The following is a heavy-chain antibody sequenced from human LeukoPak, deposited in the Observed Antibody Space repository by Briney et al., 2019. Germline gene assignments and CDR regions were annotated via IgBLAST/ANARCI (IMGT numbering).Heavy chain of an antibody. CDR2: INPNSGGT. CDR3: ARVGGNYYYGSGSYWY. V-gene: IGHV1-2*02. J-gene: IGHJ4*02. CDR1: GYTFTGYY. D-gene: IGHD3-10*01. Sequence: GASVKVSCKASGYTFTGYYMHWVRQAPGQGLEWMGWINPNSGGTNYAQKFQGRVTMTRDTSISTAYMELSRLRSDDTAVYYCARVGGNYYYGSGSYWYWGQGTLDTVSS.